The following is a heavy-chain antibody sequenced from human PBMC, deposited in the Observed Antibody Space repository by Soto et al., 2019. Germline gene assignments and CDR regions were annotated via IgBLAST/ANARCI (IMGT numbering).Heavy chain of an antibody. D-gene: IGHD3-3*01. CDR2: ITDSSDTV. Sequence: GGSLRLSCVASGFSFSNYNMNWVRQAPGKGLEWVSYITDSSDTVHYADSVRGRFTISRDNAESSLYLQMNSLRDENTAVYFCARDFGHGYYLDYWGRGTLVTVSS. V-gene: IGHV3-48*02. J-gene: IGHJ4*02. CDR1: GFSFSNYN. CDR3: ARDFGHGYYLDY.